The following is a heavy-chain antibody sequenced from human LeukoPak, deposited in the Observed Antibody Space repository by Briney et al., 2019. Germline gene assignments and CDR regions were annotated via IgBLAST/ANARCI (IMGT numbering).Heavy chain of an antibody. J-gene: IGHJ4*02. CDR3: AIVPNSSSYYFDY. V-gene: IGHV4-39*07. CDR2: IYYSGST. CDR1: GGSISSSSYY. D-gene: IGHD6-6*01. Sequence: SETLSLTCTVSGGSISSSSYYWGWIRQPPGKGLEWIGSIYYSGSTYYNPSLESRVTISVDTSKNQFSLKLSSVTAADTAVYYCAIVPNSSSYYFDYWGQGTLVTVSS.